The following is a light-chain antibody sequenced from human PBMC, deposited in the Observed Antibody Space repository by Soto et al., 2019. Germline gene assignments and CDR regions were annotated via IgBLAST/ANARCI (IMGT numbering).Light chain of an antibody. CDR2: GNS. Sequence: QSVLTQPPSVSGAPGQRVTISCTGGSSNIGAGYDVRWYQQLPGTAPKLLIYGNSNRPSGVPDRFSGSKSGTSASLAITGLQAEDEADYYCQSYDSSLSVVFGGGTKLTVL. CDR1: SSNIGAGYD. J-gene: IGLJ2*01. CDR3: QSYDSSLSVV. V-gene: IGLV1-40*01.